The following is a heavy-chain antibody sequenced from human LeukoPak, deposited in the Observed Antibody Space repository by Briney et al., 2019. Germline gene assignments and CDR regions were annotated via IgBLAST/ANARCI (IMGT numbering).Heavy chain of an antibody. J-gene: IGHJ4*02. CDR1: GFTFSSYS. CDR2: ISGSGGST. CDR3: AKGYLNDYVWGSYNPLIDY. D-gene: IGHD3-16*01. Sequence: PGGSLRLSCAAAGFTFSSYSMKWVRQAPGKGLEWVSAISGSGGSTYYADSVKGRFTISRDNSKNTLYLQMNSLRAEDTAVYYCAKGYLNDYVWGSYNPLIDYWGQGTLVTVSS. V-gene: IGHV3-23*01.